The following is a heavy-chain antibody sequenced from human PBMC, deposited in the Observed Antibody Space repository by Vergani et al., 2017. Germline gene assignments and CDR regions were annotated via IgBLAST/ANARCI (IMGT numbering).Heavy chain of an antibody. V-gene: IGHV5-10-1*01. CDR2: IDPSDSYT. CDR3: ARQVAVAGKWWRPYYYDGMDV. D-gene: IGHD6-19*01. Sequence: EVQLVQSGAEVKKPGESLRISCKGSGYSFTSYWISWVRQMPGKGLEWMGRIDPSDSYTNYSPSFQGHVTISADKSISTAYLQWSSLKASDTAMYYCARQVAVAGKWWRPYYYDGMDVWGQGTTVTVSS. CDR1: GYSFTSYW. J-gene: IGHJ6*02.